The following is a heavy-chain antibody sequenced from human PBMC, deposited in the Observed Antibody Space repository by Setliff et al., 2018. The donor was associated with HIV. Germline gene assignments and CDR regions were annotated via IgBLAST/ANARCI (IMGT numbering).Heavy chain of an antibody. CDR1: GASFIRSRYY. Sequence: SETLSLTCTVSGASFIRSRYYWSWIRQPAGKGLEWIGHVYTTGSASYNPSLESRVTILEALSKNQFSLNLDSVTAAVTAVYFCARALAGGSGWNYFDLWGPGTRGTVS. D-gene: IGHD6-19*01. CDR2: VYTTGSA. V-gene: IGHV4-61*09. J-gene: IGHJ4*02. CDR3: ARALAGGSGWNYFDL.